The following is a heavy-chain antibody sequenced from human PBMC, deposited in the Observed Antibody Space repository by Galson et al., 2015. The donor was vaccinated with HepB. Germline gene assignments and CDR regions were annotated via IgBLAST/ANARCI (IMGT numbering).Heavy chain of an antibody. CDR3: AKDAFSGNGIWDSFDA. J-gene: IGHJ4*02. Sequence: SLRLSCAASGFTFSSYGMNWVRQAPGKGLEWVSGVDSADDDKFYAASVRGRFTTSRDNSKNTLYLQMNSLRAEDTAVYYCAKDAFSGNGIWDSFDAWGQGTPVTVSS. CDR2: VDSADDDK. D-gene: IGHD2-8*01. V-gene: IGHV3-23*01. CDR1: GFTFSSYG.